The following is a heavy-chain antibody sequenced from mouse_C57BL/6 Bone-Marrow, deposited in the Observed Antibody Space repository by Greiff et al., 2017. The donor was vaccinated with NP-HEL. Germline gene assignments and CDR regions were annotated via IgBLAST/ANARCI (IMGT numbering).Heavy chain of an antibody. D-gene: IGHD2-3*01. Sequence: VQLQQSGPELVKPGDSVKISCKASGYSFTGYFMNWVMQSPGKSLEWIGRINPYNGDTFYNQKFKGKATLTVDKSSSTAHMELRSLTSEDSAVYYCARWLLYYYAMDYWGQGTSVTVSS. CDR1: GYSFTGYF. CDR3: ARWLLYYYAMDY. V-gene: IGHV1-20*01. CDR2: INPYNGDT. J-gene: IGHJ4*01.